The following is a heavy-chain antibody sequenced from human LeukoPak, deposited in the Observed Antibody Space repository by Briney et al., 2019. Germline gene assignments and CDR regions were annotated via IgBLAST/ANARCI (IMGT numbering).Heavy chain of an antibody. CDR3: ARGGCSGGSCQVAFDI. V-gene: IGHV3-13*01. CDR1: GFTFSSYD. D-gene: IGHD2-15*01. Sequence: GGSLRLSCAASGFTFSSYDMHWVRQATGKGLEWVSAIGTAGDTYYPGSVKGRFTISRENAKNSLYLQMNSLRAGDTAVYYCARGGCSGGSCQVAFDIWGQGTMVTVSS. CDR2: IGTAGDT. J-gene: IGHJ3*02.